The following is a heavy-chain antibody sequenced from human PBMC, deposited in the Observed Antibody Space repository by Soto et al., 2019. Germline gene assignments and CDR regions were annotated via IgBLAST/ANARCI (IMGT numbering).Heavy chain of an antibody. CDR1: GYTFTSFG. Sequence: QVQLVQSGAEVKKPGASVKVSCKTSGYTFTSFGISWMRQAPGQGLEWMGWITAYNGDTNYAQKLQGRVSMTTDTPTNTAYLELRNLRSDDTAVYYCARGTRVRGIITNFDYWGQGTLVTVSS. J-gene: IGHJ4*02. V-gene: IGHV1-18*01. CDR2: ITAYNGDT. CDR3: ARGTRVRGIITNFDY. D-gene: IGHD3-10*01.